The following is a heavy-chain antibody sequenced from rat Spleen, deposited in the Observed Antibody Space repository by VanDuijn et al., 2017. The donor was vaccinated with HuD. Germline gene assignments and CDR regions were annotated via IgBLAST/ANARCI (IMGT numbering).Heavy chain of an antibody. CDR1: GFTFSNYY. J-gene: IGHJ2*01. CDR2: ITTSGDNT. CDR3: ARLGIAAIGNWFGY. D-gene: IGHD1-2*01. V-gene: IGHV5-25*01. Sequence: EVQLVDSGGGLVRPGRSMKLSCAASGFTFSNYYMAWVRQTPTKGLEWVASITTSGDNTYYRDSVKGRFTISRDNAKSTLYLQMDSLRSEDTATYYCARLGIAAIGNWFGYWGQGVMVTVSS.